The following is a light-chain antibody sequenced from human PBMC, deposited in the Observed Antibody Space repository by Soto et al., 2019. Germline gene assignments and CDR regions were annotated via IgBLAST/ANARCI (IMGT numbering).Light chain of an antibody. CDR3: QQRSNWPPT. V-gene: IGKV3-11*01. J-gene: IGKJ1*01. CDR2: GAS. Sequence: ENVLTQSPDTVSLSPGERATLSCRASQSVTTKLAWYQHKPGQAPRLLISGASSRASGIPARFSGSGSGTDFTLTISSLEPEDFAVYYCQQRSNWPPTFGQGTKVDIK. CDR1: QSVTTK.